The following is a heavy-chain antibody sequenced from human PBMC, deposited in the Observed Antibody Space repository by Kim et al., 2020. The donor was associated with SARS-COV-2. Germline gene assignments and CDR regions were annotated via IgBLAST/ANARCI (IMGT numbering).Heavy chain of an antibody. CDR1: GFTFSSYS. J-gene: IGHJ6*02. V-gene: IGHV3-48*02. D-gene: IGHD3-9*01. CDR3: ARDRLVLRYFLSNYYYYGIDV. Sequence: GGSLRLSCAASGFTFSSYSMNWVRQAPGKGLEWVSYISSSSSTIYYADSVKGRFTISSDNAKNSLYLQMNSLRDEDTAVYYCARDRLVLRYFLSNYYYYGIDVWGQGTTVTVSS. CDR2: ISSSSSTI.